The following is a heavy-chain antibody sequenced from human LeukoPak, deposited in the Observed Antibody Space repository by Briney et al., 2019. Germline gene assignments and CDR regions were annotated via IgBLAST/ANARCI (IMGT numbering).Heavy chain of an antibody. CDR1: GGSISSYY. CDR3: AMGLRYFDWLYSPHYYYGMDV. J-gene: IGHJ6*02. CDR2: IYYSGST. D-gene: IGHD3-9*01. Sequence: SETLSLTCTVSGGSISSYYRSWIRQPPGKGLEWIGYIYYSGSTNYNPSLKSRVTISVDTSKNQFSLKLSSVTAADTAVYYCAMGLRYFDWLYSPHYYYGMDVWGQGTTVTVSS. V-gene: IGHV4-59*01.